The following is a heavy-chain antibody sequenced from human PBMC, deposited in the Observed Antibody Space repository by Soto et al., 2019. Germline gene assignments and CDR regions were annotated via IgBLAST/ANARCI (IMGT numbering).Heavy chain of an antibody. J-gene: IGHJ4*02. CDR3: VRDSPIGSGFSGHDDIDS. Sequence: QVQLVQSGAEVKKPGPSVKVSCKASGGTFSNHIITWVRQAPGQGPEWMVRIIPMLAITNYAQKFQGRVTMTADKSTTTAYIEVSSLSPEDTAMYYCVRDSPIGSGFSGHDDIDSWGQGTLVTVAS. D-gene: IGHD5-12*01. CDR1: GGTFSNHI. CDR2: IIPMLAIT. V-gene: IGHV1-69*08.